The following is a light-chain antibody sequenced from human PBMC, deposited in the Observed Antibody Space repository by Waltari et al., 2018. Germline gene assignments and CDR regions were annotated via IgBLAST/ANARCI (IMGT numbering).Light chain of an antibody. CDR2: AAS. Sequence: TCRASQGISSYLAWYQQKPGKAPKLLIYAASTLQSGVPSRCSGSGSGTDFTLTISSLQPEDFATSYCQQLNSYPWTFGQGTKVEIK. V-gene: IGKV1-9*01. CDR1: QGISSY. J-gene: IGKJ1*01. CDR3: QQLNSYPWT.